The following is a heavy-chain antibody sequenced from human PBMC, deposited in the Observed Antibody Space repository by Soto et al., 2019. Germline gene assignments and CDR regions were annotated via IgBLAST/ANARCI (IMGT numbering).Heavy chain of an antibody. V-gene: IGHV4-59*01. CDR1: GGSISSYY. J-gene: IGHJ6*02. CDR3: ARDTYGSGDYYYYYGMDV. Sequence: SETLSLTCTVSGGSISSYYWSRIRQPPGKGLEWIGYIYYSGSTNYNPSLKSRVTISVDTSKNQFSLKLSSVTAADTAVYYCARDTYGSGDYYYYYGMDVWGQGTTVTVSS. CDR2: IYYSGST. D-gene: IGHD3-10*01.